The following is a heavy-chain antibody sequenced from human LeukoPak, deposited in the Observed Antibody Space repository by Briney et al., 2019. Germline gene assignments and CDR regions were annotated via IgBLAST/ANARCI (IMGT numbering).Heavy chain of an antibody. V-gene: IGHV3-11*01. CDR3: AGGDSSGWYFDY. D-gene: IGHD6-19*01. Sequence: GGSLRLSCAASGFTFSDYYMSWIRQAPGKGLEWVSYISSSGSTVYYADSVKGRFTISRDNAKNSLYLQMNSLRAEDTALYYCAGGDSSGWYFDYWGQGILVTVSS. J-gene: IGHJ4*02. CDR2: ISSSGSTV. CDR1: GFTFSDYY.